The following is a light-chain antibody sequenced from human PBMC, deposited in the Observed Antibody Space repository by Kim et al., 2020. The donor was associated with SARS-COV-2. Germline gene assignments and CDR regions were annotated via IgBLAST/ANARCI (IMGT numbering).Light chain of an antibody. CDR2: KAS. J-gene: IGKJ1*01. V-gene: IGKV1-5*03. CDR1: QSISSW. CDR3: QQYNSYSWK. Sequence: ASEGDRVTITCRASQSISSWLAWYQHKPGKAPKVLIYKASTLESGVPSRFSGSGSGTEFTLTISSLQPDDFATYYCQQYNSYSWKFGQGTKVDIK.